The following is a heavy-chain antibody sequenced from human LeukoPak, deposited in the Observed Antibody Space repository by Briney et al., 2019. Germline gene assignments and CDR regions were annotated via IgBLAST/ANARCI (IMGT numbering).Heavy chain of an antibody. D-gene: IGHD2-15*01. CDR3: ARPRGYCSGGSCSRGRDYYYGMDV. Sequence: SEILSLTCAVYGGSFSGYYWSWIRQPPGKGLEWIGEINHSGSTNYNPSLKSRVTISVDTSKNQFSLKLSSVTAADTAVYYCARPRGYCSGGSCSRGRDYYYGMDVWGQGTTVTVSS. V-gene: IGHV4-34*01. CDR2: INHSGST. J-gene: IGHJ6*02. CDR1: GGSFSGYY.